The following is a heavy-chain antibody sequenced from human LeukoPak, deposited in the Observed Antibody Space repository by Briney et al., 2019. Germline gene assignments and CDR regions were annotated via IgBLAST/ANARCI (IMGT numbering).Heavy chain of an antibody. CDR3: AKDGVAGSPYYYYYYMDV. Sequence: GGSLRLSCAASGFTFSDYGMHWVRQAPGKGLEWVAFISFDGTNQYYAESAKGRFTISRDNSKKTLFLEVSSLKADDTSVYYCAKDGVAGSPYYYYYYMDVWGKGTTVTVSS. CDR1: GFTFSDYG. CDR2: ISFDGTNQ. D-gene: IGHD2-21*01. V-gene: IGHV3-30*06. J-gene: IGHJ6*03.